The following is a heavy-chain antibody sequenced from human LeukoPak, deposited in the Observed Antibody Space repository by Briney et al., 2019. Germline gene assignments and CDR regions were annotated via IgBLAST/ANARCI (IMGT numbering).Heavy chain of an antibody. CDR3: ARESYDSSGYYFRYYFDY. D-gene: IGHD3-22*01. CDR2: INPNSGGT. V-gene: IGHV1-2*06. J-gene: IGHJ4*02. Sequence: ASVKVSCKASGYTFTGYYMHWVRQAPGQGLEWMGRINPNSGGTNYAQKFQGRVTMTRDTSISTAYMELSRLRSDDTAVYYCARESYDSSGYYFRYYFDYWGQRTLVTVSS. CDR1: GYTFTGYY.